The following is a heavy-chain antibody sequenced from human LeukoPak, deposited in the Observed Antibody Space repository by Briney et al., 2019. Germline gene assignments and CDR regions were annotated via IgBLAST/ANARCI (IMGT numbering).Heavy chain of an antibody. V-gene: IGHV3-48*01. CDR3: ARGLGSGWRAFDI. D-gene: IGHD6-25*01. J-gene: IGHJ3*02. CDR1: GFTFSSYS. CDR2: ISSSSSTI. Sequence: GGSLRLSCAASGFTFSSYSMNWVRQAPGKGLEWVSDISSSSSTIDYTDSVKGRFTISRDTAKNSLYLQMNSLRVEDTAVYYCARGLGSGWRAFDIWGQGTMVTVSS.